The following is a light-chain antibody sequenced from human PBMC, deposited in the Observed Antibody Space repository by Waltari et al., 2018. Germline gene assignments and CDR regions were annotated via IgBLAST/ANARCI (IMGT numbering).Light chain of an antibody. CDR2: DVS. Sequence: QSALTQPASVSGSPGQSITISCTGTSSDVGGYDYVSWYQQLPGKAPKLLISDVSQRASGVSSRFSGSKSGNTASLTISGLQPEDEAHYYCSSYTASDTLVVFGGGTKLTVL. CDR3: SSYTASDTLVV. J-gene: IGLJ2*01. CDR1: SSDVGGYDY. V-gene: IGLV2-14*03.